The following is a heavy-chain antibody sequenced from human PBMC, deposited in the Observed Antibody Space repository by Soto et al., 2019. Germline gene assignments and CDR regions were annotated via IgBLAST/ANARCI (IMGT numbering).Heavy chain of an antibody. D-gene: IGHD3-22*01. CDR3: ATGGGSDSSGFPYYFDY. CDR1: GYTLTELS. CDR2: FDPEDGET. V-gene: IGHV1-24*01. Sequence: VASVKVSCKVSGYTLTELSMHWVRQAPGKGLEWMGGFDPEDGETIYAQKFQGRVTMTEDTSTDTAYMELSSLRSEDTAVYYCATGGGSDSSGFPYYFDYWGQGTLVTVSS. J-gene: IGHJ4*02.